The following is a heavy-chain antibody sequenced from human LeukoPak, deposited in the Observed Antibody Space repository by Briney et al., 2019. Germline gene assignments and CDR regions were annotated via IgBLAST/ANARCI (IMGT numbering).Heavy chain of an antibody. CDR3: TTGIKTADH. CDR2: IRSKPYGGTT. CDR1: GFTFGEYA. D-gene: IGHD2-15*01. Sequence: GRSLRLSCTTSGFTFGEYAMSWVRQAPGKGLEWVGFIRSKPYGGTTEYAASVKGRFTISSDDSKSIAYLQMNSLKTEDTAVYYCTTGIKTADHWGQGTLVTVSS. V-gene: IGHV3-49*04. J-gene: IGHJ4*02.